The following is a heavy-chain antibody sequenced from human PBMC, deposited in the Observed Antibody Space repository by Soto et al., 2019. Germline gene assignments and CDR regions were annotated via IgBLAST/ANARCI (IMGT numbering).Heavy chain of an antibody. J-gene: IGHJ2*01. CDR2: ISGSGGST. CDR1: GFTFSSYA. V-gene: IGHV3-23*01. CDR3: ATPYCSGGSCYSHWYFDL. D-gene: IGHD2-15*01. Sequence: EVQLLESGGGLVQPGGSLRLSCAASGFTFSSYAMSWVRQAPGKGLEWVSAISGSGGSTYYADSMKGRFTISRDNSKNTLYLQMNSLRAEDTAVYYCATPYCSGGSCYSHWYFDLWGRGTLVTVSS.